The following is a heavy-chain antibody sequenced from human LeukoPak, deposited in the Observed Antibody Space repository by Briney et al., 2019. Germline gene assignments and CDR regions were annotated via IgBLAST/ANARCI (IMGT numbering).Heavy chain of an antibody. D-gene: IGHD6-6*01. CDR3: TRSTWASSFVAYYYYGMDV. CDR2: IIPLFGTA. J-gene: IGHJ6*02. V-gene: IGHV1-69*13. CDR1: GGTFSSFP. Sequence: GASVKVSCKASGGTFSSFPISWVRQAPGQGLEWMGGIIPLFGTANYAQRFQGRVTISADESTSTAYVELSSLRSEDTAVYYCTRSTWASSFVAYYYYGMDVWGQGTTVTVSS.